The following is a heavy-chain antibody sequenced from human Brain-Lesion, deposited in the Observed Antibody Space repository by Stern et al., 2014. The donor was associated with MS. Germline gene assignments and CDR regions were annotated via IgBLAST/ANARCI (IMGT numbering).Heavy chain of an antibody. Sequence: EMQLVESGGGLVQPGGSLRLSCAASGFTFSNYWMHWVRHDPGKGLVWVSRVNNDGRRTSYADSVKGRFTMSRDNAKNTLYLQMNSLRVEDTAIYYCARGERWFDSWGQGTLVTVSS. V-gene: IGHV3-74*02. J-gene: IGHJ5*01. D-gene: IGHD3-10*01. CDR3: ARGERWFDS. CDR1: GFTFSNYW. CDR2: VNNDGRRT.